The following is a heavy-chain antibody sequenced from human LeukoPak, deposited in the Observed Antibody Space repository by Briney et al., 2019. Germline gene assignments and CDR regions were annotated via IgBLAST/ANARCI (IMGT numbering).Heavy chain of an antibody. V-gene: IGHV5-51*01. D-gene: IGHD6-19*01. Sequence: GESLKISCKGSGYRFTNYWIAWVRQMPGKGLEWMGIINPVYGYTRYSPSFQGQVTISTDPSIFTAYLQWSSLRASDTAIYYCARPHDTEVGASGSGWSYFDFWGQGALFTVSS. CDR3: ARPHDTEVGASGSGWSYFDF. J-gene: IGHJ4*02. CDR2: INPVYGYT. CDR1: GYRFTNYW.